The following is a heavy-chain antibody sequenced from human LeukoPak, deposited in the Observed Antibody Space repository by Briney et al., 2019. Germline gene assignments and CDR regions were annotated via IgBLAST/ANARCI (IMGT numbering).Heavy chain of an antibody. D-gene: IGHD3-3*01. CDR1: GFTFSNYW. CDR3: TSFTIFGVVILQYAFDI. V-gene: IGHV3-7*03. Sequence: GGSLRLSCAASGFTFSNYWMSWVRQAPGKGLEWVANINKDGSEKYYVDSVKGRFTISRDNAKNSLYLQMNSLKTEDTAVYYCTSFTIFGVVILQYAFDIWGQGTMVTVSS. CDR2: INKDGSEK. J-gene: IGHJ3*02.